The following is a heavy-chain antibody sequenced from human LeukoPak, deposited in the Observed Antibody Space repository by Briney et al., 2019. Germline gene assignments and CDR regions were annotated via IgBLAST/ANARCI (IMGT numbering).Heavy chain of an antibody. J-gene: IGHJ5*02. D-gene: IGHD5-12*01. V-gene: IGHV1-18*01. CDR1: GGTFSSYA. CDR3: ARTSGYHYNWFDP. Sequence: ASVKVSCKASGGTFSSYAISWVRQAPGQGLEWMGWISAYNGNTNYAQKLQGRVTVTTDTSTSTAYMELRSLRSDDTAVYYCARTSGYHYNWFDPWGQGTLVTVSS. CDR2: ISAYNGNT.